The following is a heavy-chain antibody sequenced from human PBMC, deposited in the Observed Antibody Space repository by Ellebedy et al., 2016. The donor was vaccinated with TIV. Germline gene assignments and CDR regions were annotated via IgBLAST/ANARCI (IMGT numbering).Heavy chain of an antibody. V-gene: IGHV3-30*18. CDR2: ISHDGSNK. D-gene: IGHD1-26*01. CDR3: VKVTATRGGPARSFDP. J-gene: IGHJ5*02. CDR1: GFTISNYG. Sequence: GESLKISXAASGFTISNYGMHWVRQAPGKGLEWVALISHDGSNKYYAESVKGRFTISRDDSKNTLYLQMNSLRAEDTAVYYCVKVTATRGGPARSFDPWGQGTLVSVSS.